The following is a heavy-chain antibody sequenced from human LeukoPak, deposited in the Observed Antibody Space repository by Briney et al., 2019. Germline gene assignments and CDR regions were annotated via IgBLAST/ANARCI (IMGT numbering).Heavy chain of an antibody. J-gene: IGHJ4*02. D-gene: IGHD1-26*01. CDR3: ARAPGAGTYLDY. Sequence: GASVKVSCKASGYTLTAHYMHWVRQAPGQGLEWMGWISPNSGETNSAQKFQGRVTMIRDTSISTAYMELSRLTSDDTAVYYCARAPGAGTYLDYWGQGTMVTVSS. CDR1: GYTLTAHY. CDR2: ISPNSGET. V-gene: IGHV1-2*02.